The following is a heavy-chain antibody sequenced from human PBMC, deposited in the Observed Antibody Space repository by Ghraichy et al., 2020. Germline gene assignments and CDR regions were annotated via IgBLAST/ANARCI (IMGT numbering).Heavy chain of an antibody. V-gene: IGHV4-34*01. D-gene: IGHD2-2*01. CDR2: INHSGST. CDR1: GGSFSGYY. J-gene: IGHJ5*02. Sequence: SETLSLTCAVYGGSFSGYYWSWIRQPPGKGLEWIGEINHSGSTNYNPSLKSRVTISVDTSKNQFSLKLSSVTAADTAVYYCARGRGGRYCSSTSCYPRFDPWGQGTLVTVSS. CDR3: ARGRGGRYCSSTSCYPRFDP.